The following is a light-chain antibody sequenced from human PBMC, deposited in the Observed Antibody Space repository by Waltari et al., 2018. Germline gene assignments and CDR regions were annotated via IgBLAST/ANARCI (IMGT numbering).Light chain of an antibody. V-gene: IGKV1-39*01. CDR3: QQSYSVPRGGFA. CDR2: DAS. Sequence: DIQMTQSPSSLSASVGGRISITCRASQSIANYLNWYQQKPGKAPDLLIYDASYLFSGVPSMFSGSVSGTDFTLTIDSLQPEDFATYYCQQSYSVPRGGFAFGPRTKVDIK. CDR1: QSIANY. J-gene: IGKJ3*01.